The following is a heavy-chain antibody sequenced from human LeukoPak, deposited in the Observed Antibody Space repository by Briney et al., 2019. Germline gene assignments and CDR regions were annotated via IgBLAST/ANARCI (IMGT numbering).Heavy chain of an antibody. V-gene: IGHV3-21*04. J-gene: IGHJ3*02. CDR2: ISSSSSYI. Sequence: PGGSLRLSCAASGFTFSSYAMSWVRQAPGKGLEWVSSISSSSSYIYYADSVKGRFTISRDNAKNSLYLQMNSLRAEDTAVYYCARDRDPTRLDAFDIWGQGTMVTVSS. D-gene: IGHD3-10*01. CDR1: GFTFSSYA. CDR3: ARDRDPTRLDAFDI.